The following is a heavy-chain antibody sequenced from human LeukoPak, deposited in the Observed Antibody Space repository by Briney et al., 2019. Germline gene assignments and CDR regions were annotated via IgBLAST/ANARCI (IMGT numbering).Heavy chain of an antibody. J-gene: IGHJ4*02. D-gene: IGHD3-10*01. Sequence: GSLRLSCAASGFTFSSYAMSWVRQAPGKGLEWIGEIHYSGSVTYSPSLETRVTISVDTSKNQFSLRINSVTAADTAVYYCARGQWFRAFWSRGTPVTVSS. V-gene: IGHV4-34*01. CDR2: IHYSGSV. CDR3: ARGQWFRAF. CDR1: GFTFSSYA.